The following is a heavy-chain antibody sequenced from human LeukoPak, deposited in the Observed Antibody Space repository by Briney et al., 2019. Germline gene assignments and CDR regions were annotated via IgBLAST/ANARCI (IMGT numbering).Heavy chain of an antibody. CDR1: GFTFSSYG. CDR3: AKGRRDYYDSSGYYYYFDY. V-gene: IGHV3-30*18. J-gene: IGHJ4*02. CDR2: ISYDGSNK. Sequence: GGSLRLSCAASGFTFSSYGVHWVRQAPGKGLEWVAVISYDGSNKYYADSVKGRFTISRDNSKNTLYLQMNSLRAEDTAVYYCAKGRRDYYDSSGYYYYFDYWGQGTLVTVSS. D-gene: IGHD3-22*01.